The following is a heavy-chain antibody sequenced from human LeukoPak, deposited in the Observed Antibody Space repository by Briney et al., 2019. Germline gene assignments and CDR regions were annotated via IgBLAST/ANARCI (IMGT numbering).Heavy chain of an antibody. CDR3: ARSCRILDIVATIRARLGGNGFDI. D-gene: IGHD5-12*01. V-gene: IGHV4-39*07. J-gene: IGHJ3*02. CDR2: IYHSGST. Sequence: ASETLSLTCTVSGYSISSSSYYWGWIRQPPGKGLEWIGSIYHSGSTYYNPSLKSRVTIAVETSKDQFSLKLSSVAAADKAVYYCARSCRILDIVATIRARLGGNGFDIWGQGTMVTVSS. CDR1: GYSISSSSYY.